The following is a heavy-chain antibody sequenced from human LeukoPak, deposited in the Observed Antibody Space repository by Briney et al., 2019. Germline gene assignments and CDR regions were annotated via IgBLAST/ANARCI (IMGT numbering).Heavy chain of an antibody. CDR1: GYTFTSYA. J-gene: IGHJ2*01. CDR3: ARVLAARLSYWYFDL. Sequence: GASVKVSCKASGYTFTSYAMHWVRQAPGQRLEWMGWINAGNGNTKYSQKFQGRVTITRDTSASTAYMELSSLRSEDTAVYYCARVLAARLSYWYFDLWGRGTLVTASS. V-gene: IGHV1-3*01. D-gene: IGHD6-6*01. CDR2: INAGNGNT.